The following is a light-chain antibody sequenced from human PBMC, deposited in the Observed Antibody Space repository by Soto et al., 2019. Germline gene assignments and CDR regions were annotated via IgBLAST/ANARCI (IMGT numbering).Light chain of an antibody. V-gene: IGKV3-15*01. Sequence: EIVMTQSPATLSVSPGETATLSCRASQSIRNNLAWYQQKPGQAPRLLISDTSTRATSIPARFSGSGSGTEFTLTISSLQSEDFAVYYCQQYNNWPRITFGQGTRLEIK. CDR2: DTS. CDR3: QQYNNWPRIT. J-gene: IGKJ5*01. CDR1: QSIRNN.